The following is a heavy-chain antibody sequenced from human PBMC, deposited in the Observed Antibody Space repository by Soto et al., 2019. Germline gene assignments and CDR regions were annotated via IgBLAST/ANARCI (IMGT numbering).Heavy chain of an antibody. Sequence: LSLTCTVSGGSISSYYWSWIRQPAGKGPEWIGRIYSKGSTKYDPSLKSRVTMSVDTSKNQFSLKLNSVTAADTAVYYCARDKKCGGDCYIFDYWGQGTLVTVSS. CDR2: IYSKGST. D-gene: IGHD2-21*02. V-gene: IGHV4-4*07. J-gene: IGHJ4*02. CDR1: GGSISSYY. CDR3: ARDKKCGGDCYIFDY.